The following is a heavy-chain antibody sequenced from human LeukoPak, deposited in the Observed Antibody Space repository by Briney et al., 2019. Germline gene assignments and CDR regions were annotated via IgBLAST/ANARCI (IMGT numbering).Heavy chain of an antibody. CDR2: ISGRGAIT. V-gene: IGHV3-23*01. CDR1: RFTFSSYA. Sequence: PGGSLRLSCAASRFTFSSYAMSWVRQAPGKGLEWVSAISGRGAITYYADSGKGRFTMSRDNSKNTLYLQMNSLRAEDTAVYYCAKEGYSSTWNADLDYWGQGTLVIVSS. D-gene: IGHD6-13*01. CDR3: AKEGYSSTWNADLDY. J-gene: IGHJ4*02.